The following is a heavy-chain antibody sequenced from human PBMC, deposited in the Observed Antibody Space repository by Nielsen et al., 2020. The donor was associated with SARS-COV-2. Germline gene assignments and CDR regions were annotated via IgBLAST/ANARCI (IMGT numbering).Heavy chain of an antibody. Sequence: GGSLRLSCAASGFTFSSYAMHWVRQAPGKGLEWVAVLSYDGSNKYYADSVKGRFTISRDNSKNTLYLQMNSLRAEDTAVYYCARDLGVYSYSDYWGQGTLVTVSS. J-gene: IGHJ4*02. CDR2: LSYDGSNK. CDR1: GFTFSSYA. CDR3: ARDLGVYSYSDY. V-gene: IGHV3-30-3*01. D-gene: IGHD5-18*01.